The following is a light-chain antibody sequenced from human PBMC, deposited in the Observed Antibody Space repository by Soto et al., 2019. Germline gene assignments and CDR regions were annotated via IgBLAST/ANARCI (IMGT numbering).Light chain of an antibody. CDR2: CAS. V-gene: IGKV4-1*01. CDR3: QQYYTTPWT. J-gene: IGKJ1*01. Sequence: DIVMTQAPDSLAVSLGERASINCKSSQSDLYSSNNKNYLAWYQQKTGQPPKLLIYCASTRESGVPDRFSGSGSGTDFTLTISSLQAEDVAVYYCQQYYTTPWTFGQGTKVEIK. CDR1: QSDLYSSNNKNY.